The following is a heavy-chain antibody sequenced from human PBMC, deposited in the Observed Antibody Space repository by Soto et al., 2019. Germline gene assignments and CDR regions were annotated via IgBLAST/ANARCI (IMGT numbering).Heavy chain of an antibody. Sequence: GGSLRLSCASSGFTFSIYVMHWVRHAPGKGLEWVAVISYDGSNKYYADSVKGRFTISRDNSKNTLYLQMNSLRAEDTAVYYCARDKGDLHPLYSRTVFGYWGQGTRVTVSS. D-gene: IGHD6-13*01. CDR3: ARDKGDLHPLYSRTVFGY. CDR2: ISYDGSNK. J-gene: IGHJ4*02. CDR1: GFTFSIYV. V-gene: IGHV3-30-3*01.